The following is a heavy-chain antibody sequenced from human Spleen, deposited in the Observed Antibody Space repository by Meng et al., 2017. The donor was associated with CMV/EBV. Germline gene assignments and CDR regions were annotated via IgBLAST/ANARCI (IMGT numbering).Heavy chain of an antibody. CDR3: AREPGSNTRYDS. CDR2: ITAGYGDT. J-gene: IGHJ4*02. CDR1: GYTFTKYA. V-gene: IGHV1-3*01. D-gene: IGHD1-14*01. Sequence: SCKASGYTFTKYAIHWMRQAPGQRLEWMGWITAGYGDTRYSQKFQGSIIITRDTSANTSYMELRGLKSEDTAVFYCAREPGSNTRYDSWGQGTLVTVSS.